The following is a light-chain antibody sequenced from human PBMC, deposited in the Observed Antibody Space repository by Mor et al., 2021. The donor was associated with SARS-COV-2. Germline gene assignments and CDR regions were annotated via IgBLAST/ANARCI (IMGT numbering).Light chain of an antibody. CDR1: SNIGSNS. V-gene: IGLV1-44*01. CDR2: RNN. CDR3: ATWDDGLSGHV. J-gene: IGLJ1*01. Sequence: SNIGSNSVNWYQQVPGAAPKLLIYRNNQRPSGVPDRFSASKSGTSASLVISGLQSQDEADYYCATWDDGLSGHVFGTGTMVTVL.